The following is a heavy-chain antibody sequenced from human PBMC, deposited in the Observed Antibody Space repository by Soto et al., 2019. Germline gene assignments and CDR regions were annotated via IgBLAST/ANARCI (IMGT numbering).Heavy chain of an antibody. CDR3: AGPGYSSQDY. V-gene: IGHV3-23*01. Sequence: GGSLRLPCAASGFTFSSFALSWVRQAPGKGLEWVSAISGSGDGTDYADSVKGRFTIARDNSKNTLYLQMSSLRAEDTAVYYCAGPGYSSQDYWGQGALVTVSS. D-gene: IGHD5-18*01. J-gene: IGHJ4*02. CDR2: ISGSGDGT. CDR1: GFTFSSFA.